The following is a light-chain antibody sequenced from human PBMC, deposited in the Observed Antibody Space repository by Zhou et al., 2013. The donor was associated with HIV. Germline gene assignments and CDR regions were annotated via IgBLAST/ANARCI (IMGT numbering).Light chain of an antibody. V-gene: IGKV1-39*01. CDR3: QQSYSTLVT. J-gene: IGKJ3*01. CDR2: AAS. CDR1: QGISSF. Sequence: DIQLTQSPSFLSASVGDRVTITCRASQGISSFLAWYQQKPGKAPKLLIYAASTLQSGVPSRFSGTGSGTDFTLTITSLQPEDFATYYCQQSYSTLVTFGPGTKVDIK.